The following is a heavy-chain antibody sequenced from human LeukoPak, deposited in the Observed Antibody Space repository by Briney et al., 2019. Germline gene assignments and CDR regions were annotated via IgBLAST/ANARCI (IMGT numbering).Heavy chain of an antibody. V-gene: IGHV4-34*01. J-gene: IGHJ4*02. CDR3: ARTDFWSGFDY. D-gene: IGHD3-3*01. CDR2: INHSGST. Sequence: SETLSLTCAVYGGSFSGYYWSWIRQPPGKGLEWIGEINHSGSTNYNPSLKSRVTISVDTSKNQFSPKLSSVTAADTAVYYCARTDFWSGFDYWGQGTLVTVSS. CDR1: GGSFSGYY.